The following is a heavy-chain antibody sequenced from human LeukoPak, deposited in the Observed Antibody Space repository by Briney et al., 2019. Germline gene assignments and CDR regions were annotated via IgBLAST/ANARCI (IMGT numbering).Heavy chain of an antibody. CDR1: GFTFSNYA. J-gene: IGHJ5*01. CDR2: ISGSGGST. D-gene: IGHD6-13*01. Sequence: PGGSLRLSCAASGFTFSNYAMSWVRQAPGKGLEWVSAISGSGGSTYYADSVKGRFTISRDNSKNTLYLQMNSLRAEDTAVYYCAKDGSSGYSSSWFDYWGQGTLVTVSS. CDR3: AKDGSSGYSSSWFDY. V-gene: IGHV3-23*01.